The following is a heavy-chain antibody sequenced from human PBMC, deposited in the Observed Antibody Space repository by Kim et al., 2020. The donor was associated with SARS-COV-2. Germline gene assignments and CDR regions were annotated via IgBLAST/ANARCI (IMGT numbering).Heavy chain of an antibody. D-gene: IGHD4-17*01. CDR2: ISYDGSNK. J-gene: IGHJ3*02. CDR1: GFTFSSYG. Sequence: GGSLRLSCAASGFTFSSYGMHWVRQAPGKGLEWVAVISYDGSNKYYADSVKGRFTISRDNSKNTLYLQMNSLRAEDTAVYYCAKGDYGGNSINAFDILG. V-gene: IGHV3-30*18. CDR3: AKGDYGGNSINAFDI.